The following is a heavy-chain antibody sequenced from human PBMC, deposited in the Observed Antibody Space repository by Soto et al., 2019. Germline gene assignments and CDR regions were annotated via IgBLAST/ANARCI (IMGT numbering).Heavy chain of an antibody. Sequence: QLQLQESGSGLVKPSQTLSLTCAVSGGSISSGGYAWNWIRQPPGKGLEWIGYIYHSRYTSYKPSLKSRVTISVDKSKNQFSLKLSFVTAADTAVYYCARDSLTGNYFDPWGQGTLVTVSS. CDR1: GGSISSGGYA. J-gene: IGHJ5*02. D-gene: IGHD1-7*01. CDR2: IYHSRYT. CDR3: ARDSLTGNYFDP. V-gene: IGHV4-30-2*01.